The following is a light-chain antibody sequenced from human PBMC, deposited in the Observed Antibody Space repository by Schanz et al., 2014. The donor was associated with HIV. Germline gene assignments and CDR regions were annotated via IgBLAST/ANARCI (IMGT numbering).Light chain of an antibody. V-gene: IGLV2-14*02. CDR1: SSDIGNYNL. Sequence: QSALTQPASVSGSPGQSITISCTGTSSDIGNYNLVSWFQHHPGEAPKIMIFEVRKRPSGVSGRFSGSKSGNTASLTISGLQAEDEADYYCISYTSETVVFGGGTKLTVL. J-gene: IGLJ2*01. CDR3: ISYTSETVV. CDR2: EVR.